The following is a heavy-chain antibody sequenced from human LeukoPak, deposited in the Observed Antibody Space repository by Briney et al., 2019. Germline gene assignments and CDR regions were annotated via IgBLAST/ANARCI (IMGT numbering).Heavy chain of an antibody. CDR1: GFTFRTYS. Sequence: GGSPRLSCAASGFTFRTYSMSWVRLVPGKGLEWVSGISGSGDNTYYTDSVKGRFTISRDNSKNTLYLQMNSLRAEDTAVFYCAKYPASGGYFDYWGQGTLVTVSS. D-gene: IGHD6-13*01. CDR3: AKYPASGGYFDY. V-gene: IGHV3-23*01. J-gene: IGHJ4*02. CDR2: ISGSGDNT.